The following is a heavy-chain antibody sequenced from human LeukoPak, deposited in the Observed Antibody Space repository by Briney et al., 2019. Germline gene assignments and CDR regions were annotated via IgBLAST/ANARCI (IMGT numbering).Heavy chain of an antibody. V-gene: IGHV3-49*04. J-gene: IGHJ6*03. CDR3: TGGPSMADDYYYYYMDV. D-gene: IGHD2/OR15-2a*01. CDR1: GFTLRDYG. Sequence: GGSLRLSCIVSGFTLRDYGMNWVRQAPGKGLEWVSFISSRAYGGTTEYAASVKGRFIISRDDSQSIAYLQMNRLKTQDTAVYYCTGGPSMADDYYYYYMDVWGKGTTVTVS. CDR2: ISSRAYGGTT.